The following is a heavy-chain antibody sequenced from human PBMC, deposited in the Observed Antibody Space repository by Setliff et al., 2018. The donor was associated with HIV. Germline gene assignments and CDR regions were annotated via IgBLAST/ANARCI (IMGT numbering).Heavy chain of an antibody. CDR2: MMTIFSTT. CDR1: AGSYSIFA. CDR3: ATEGAGGSYQRASALDL. D-gene: IGHD1-26*01. J-gene: IGHJ3*01. V-gene: IGHV1-69*05. Sequence: ASVKVSCKSSAGSYSIFAINWVRQAPGQGLEWMGGMMTIFSTTNYARKFQGRVTITTDESTGTAYMELSNLRSEDTAVYYCATEGAGGSYQRASALDLWGQGTMVTVSS.